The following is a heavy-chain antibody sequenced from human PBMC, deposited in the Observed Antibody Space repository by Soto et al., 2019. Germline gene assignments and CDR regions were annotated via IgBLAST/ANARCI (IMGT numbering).Heavy chain of an antibody. CDR1: GFTFGDYA. D-gene: IGHD2-2*01. J-gene: IGHJ6*02. V-gene: IGHV3-43D*04. CDR2: ISWVGGST. CDR3: AKDIRYCSSTSCSPYGMDV. Sequence: GGSLILSCAASGFTFGDYAMHWVLQPPGKGLEWVSLISWVGGSTYYADSVKGRFTISRDNSNNSLYMQMNSLRAEDTALYYCAKDIRYCSSTSCSPYGMDVWGQGTTVTVSS.